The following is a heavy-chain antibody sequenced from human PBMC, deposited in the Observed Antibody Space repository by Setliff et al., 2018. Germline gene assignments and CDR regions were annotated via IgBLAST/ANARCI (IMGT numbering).Heavy chain of an antibody. CDR3: ARDRGQVTVNNRYGFYYYGMDV. D-gene: IGHD3-16*02. J-gene: IGHJ6*02. V-gene: IGHV3-7*01. CDR2: IKQDGSGK. Sequence: GGSLRLSCAGSGFTFSDFWINWVRQAPGKGLEWVANIKQDGSGKYYVDSVKGRFAISRDNSKNTVYLRMNALRAEDTGLYYCARDRGQVTVNNRYGFYYYGMDVWGQGTTVTVSS. CDR1: GFTFSDFW.